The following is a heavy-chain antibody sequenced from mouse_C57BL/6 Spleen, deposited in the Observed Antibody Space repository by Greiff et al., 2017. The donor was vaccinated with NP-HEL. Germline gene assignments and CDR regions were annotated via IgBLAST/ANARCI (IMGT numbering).Heavy chain of an antibody. CDR2: INPSSGYT. V-gene: IGHV1-4*01. CDR1: GYTFTSYT. D-gene: IGHD1-1*01. CDR3: ARGDYYGSYYYAMDY. J-gene: IGHJ4*01. Sequence: VQLVESGAELARPGASVKMSCKASGYTFTSYTMHWVKQRPGQGLEWIGYINPSSGYTKYNQKFKDKATLTTDKSSSTAYMQLSSLTSEDSAVYYCARGDYYGSYYYAMDYWGQGTSVTVSS.